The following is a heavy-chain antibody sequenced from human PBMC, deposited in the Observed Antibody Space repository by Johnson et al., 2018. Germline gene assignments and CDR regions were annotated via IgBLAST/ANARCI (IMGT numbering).Heavy chain of an antibody. V-gene: IGHV3-9*01. CDR2: FSWYSGSL. CDR1: GFTFADYA. CDR3: ARDGPWGYYMDV. J-gene: IGHJ6*03. Sequence: VQLVESGGGLVQPGRSLGLSCAASGFTFADYAMHWVRQAPGTGMVGVSGFSWYSGSLGYAASVKGRFPITRDNAKNSLDLQMNSLRADDTAVYYCARDGPWGYYMDVWGKGTTVTVSS. D-gene: IGHD7-27*01.